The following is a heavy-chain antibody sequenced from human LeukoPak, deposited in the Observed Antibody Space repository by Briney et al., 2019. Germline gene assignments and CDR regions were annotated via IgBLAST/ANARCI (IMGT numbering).Heavy chain of an antibody. V-gene: IGHV6-1*01. CDR2: TYYRSKWYN. Sequence: SQTLSLTCAISGESVSSNSATWNWIRQSPSRGLEWLGRTYYRSKWYNDYAESVRSRIVINPGTSKNQFSLQLNSVTPEDTAVYYCATSGYYREWFDSWGQGTLVTVSS. D-gene: IGHD3-22*01. CDR1: GESVSSNSAT. J-gene: IGHJ5*01. CDR3: ATSGYYREWFDS.